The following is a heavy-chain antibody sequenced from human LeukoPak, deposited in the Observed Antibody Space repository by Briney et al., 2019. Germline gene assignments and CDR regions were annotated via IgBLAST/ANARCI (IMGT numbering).Heavy chain of an antibody. D-gene: IGHD5-24*01. V-gene: IGHV4-59*01. Sequence: SETLSLTCTVSGGSISSYYWSWIRQPPGKGLEWIGYIYYSGSTNYNPSLKSRVTISVDTSKNQFSLKLSSVTAADTAVYYCARADIEMATIYYYYYYMDVWGKGTTVTVSS. CDR2: IYYSGST. CDR3: ARADIEMATIYYYYYYMDV. CDR1: GGSISSYY. J-gene: IGHJ6*03.